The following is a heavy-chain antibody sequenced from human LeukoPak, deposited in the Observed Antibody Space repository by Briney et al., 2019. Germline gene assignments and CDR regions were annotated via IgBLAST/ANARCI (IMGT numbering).Heavy chain of an antibody. Sequence: SETLSLTCTVSGGSISGSYWNWIRQPPGKGLEWIGYIYYSGSTNYNPSLKSRVTISVDTSKNQFSLKLSSVTAADTAVYYCARGVVAAPQTFDYWGQGTLVTVSS. J-gene: IGHJ4*02. CDR2: IYYSGST. V-gene: IGHV4-59*01. CDR1: GGSISGSY. D-gene: IGHD2-15*01. CDR3: ARGVVAAPQTFDY.